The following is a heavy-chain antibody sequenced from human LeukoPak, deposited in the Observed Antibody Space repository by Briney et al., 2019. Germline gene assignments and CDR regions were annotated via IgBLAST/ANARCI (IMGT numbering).Heavy chain of an antibody. CDR3: ARGSAAAGTSAFGI. V-gene: IGHV4-30-2*01. Sequence: SETLSLTCTVSGGSISSGGYYWSWIRQPPGKGLEWIGYIYHSGSTYYNPSLKSRVTISVDRSKNQFSLKLSSVTAADTAVYYCARGSAAAGTSAFGIWGQGTMVTVSS. CDR2: IYHSGST. CDR1: GGSISSGGYY. J-gene: IGHJ3*02. D-gene: IGHD6-13*01.